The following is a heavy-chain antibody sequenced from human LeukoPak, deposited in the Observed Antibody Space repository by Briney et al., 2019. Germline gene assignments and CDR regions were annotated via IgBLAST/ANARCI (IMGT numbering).Heavy chain of an antibody. D-gene: IGHD3-16*01. CDR2: ISSSSSTI. CDR3: ARPYDYVWGSFDY. CDR1: RFTFSSYS. J-gene: IGHJ4*02. V-gene: IGHV3-48*01. Sequence: GGSLRLSCAASRFTFSSYSMNWVRQAPGKGLEWVSYISSSSSTIYYADSAKGRFTISRDNAKNSLYLQMNSLRAEDTAVYYCARPYDYVWGSFDYWGQGTLVTVSS.